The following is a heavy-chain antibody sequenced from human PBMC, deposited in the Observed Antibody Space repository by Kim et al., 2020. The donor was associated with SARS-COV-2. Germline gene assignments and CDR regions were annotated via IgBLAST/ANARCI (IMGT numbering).Heavy chain of an antibody. CDR1: GFTFSSYS. CDR2: ISSSSSYI. D-gene: IGHD3-10*02. CDR3: ARDRVRGVVIRSDY. Sequence: GGSLRLSCAASGFTFSSYSMNWVRQAPGKGLKWVSSISSSSSYIYSADSVQGRFPISRDNAKNTLYLQMNSLRAEDTAVYYCARDRVRGVVIRSDYWGQG. J-gene: IGHJ4*02. V-gene: IGHV3-21*01.